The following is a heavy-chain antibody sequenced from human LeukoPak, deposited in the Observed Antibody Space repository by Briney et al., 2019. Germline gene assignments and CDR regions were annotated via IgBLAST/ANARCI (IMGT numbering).Heavy chain of an antibody. Sequence: SETLSLTCTVSGGSISSGDYYWSWIRQPPGKGLEWIGYIYYSGSTYYNPSLKSRVTISVDTSKNQFSLKLSSVTAADTAVYYCARTLVRGVTFDLWGQGTLVTVSS. CDR2: IYYSGST. CDR3: ARTLVRGVTFDL. D-gene: IGHD3-10*01. CDR1: GGSISSGDYY. J-gene: IGHJ5*02. V-gene: IGHV4-30-4*01.